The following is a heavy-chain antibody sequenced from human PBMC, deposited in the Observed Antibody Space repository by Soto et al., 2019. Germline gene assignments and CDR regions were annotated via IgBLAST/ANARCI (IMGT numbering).Heavy chain of an antibody. Sequence: GGSLRLSCAASKFTFTTYAMTWVRQAPGKGREGVSYISGSGDNTYYADSVKGRFTISRDNSKSTLYLQINTRRPGSPPGDYCATDMVPCTGTRCARYFDKWGRGTMVTVSS. CDR3: ATDMVPCTGTRCARYFDK. CDR1: KFTFTTYA. V-gene: IGHV3-23*01. CDR2: ISGSGDNT. J-gene: IGHJ4*02. D-gene: IGHD2-2*01.